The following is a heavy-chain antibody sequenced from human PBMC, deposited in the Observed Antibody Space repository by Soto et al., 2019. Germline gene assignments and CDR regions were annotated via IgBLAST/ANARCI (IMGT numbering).Heavy chain of an antibody. J-gene: IGHJ3*02. CDR1: GYSFTSYW. CDR2: IYPGDSDT. Sequence: PGESLKISCKGSGYSFTSYWIGWVRQMPGKGLEWMGIIYPGDSDTRYSPSFQGQVTISADKSVSTAYLQWSSLKASDTAMYYCARDIWLATSAFDIWGQGTMVTVSS. D-gene: IGHD5-12*01. V-gene: IGHV5-51*01. CDR3: ARDIWLATSAFDI.